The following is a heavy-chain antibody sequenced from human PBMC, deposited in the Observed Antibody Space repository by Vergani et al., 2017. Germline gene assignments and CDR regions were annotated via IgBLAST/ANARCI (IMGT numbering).Heavy chain of an antibody. J-gene: IGHJ1*01. Sequence: QVQLQQWGAGLLKPSETLSLTCAVYGGSFSGYYWSWIRQPPGKGLEWIGEINHSGSTNYNPSLNSRFTISVDTSKNQFSLKLSSVTAADTAVYYCARGARPGFTYFQHWGQGTLVTVSS. CDR2: INHSGST. V-gene: IGHV4-34*01. CDR3: ARGARPGFTYFQH. D-gene: IGHD6-6*01. CDR1: GGSFSGYY.